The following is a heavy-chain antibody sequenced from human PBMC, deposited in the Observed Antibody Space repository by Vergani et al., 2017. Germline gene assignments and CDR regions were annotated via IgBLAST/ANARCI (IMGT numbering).Heavy chain of an antibody. D-gene: IGHD5-12*01. CDR2: IKEDGSEK. CDR3: ARVEGYSGIY. V-gene: IGHV3-7*01. Sequence: VQLVESAGGVVQPGGSLRLSCAASGFTLSSFWMSWVRQAAGKGLEWVANIKEDGSEKFYVDSVRGRFVISRDNAENSLYLQLNSLRAEDTAVYYCARVEGYSGIYWGQGTLVTVSA. CDR1: GFTLSSFW. J-gene: IGHJ4*02.